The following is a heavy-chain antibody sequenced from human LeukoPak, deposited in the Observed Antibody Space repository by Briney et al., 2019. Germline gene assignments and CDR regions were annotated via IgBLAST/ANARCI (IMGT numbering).Heavy chain of an antibody. D-gene: IGHD2-8*01. CDR2: ISPSGGST. Sequence: ASVKVSCKASGYTFTSYYMHWVRQAPGQGLEWMGIISPSGGSTSYAQKLQGRVTMTTDTSTSTAYMELRSLRSDDTAVYYCARAAPYCTNGVCYVDYWGQGTLVTVSS. J-gene: IGHJ4*02. CDR1: GYTFTSYY. V-gene: IGHV1-46*01. CDR3: ARAAPYCTNGVCYVDY.